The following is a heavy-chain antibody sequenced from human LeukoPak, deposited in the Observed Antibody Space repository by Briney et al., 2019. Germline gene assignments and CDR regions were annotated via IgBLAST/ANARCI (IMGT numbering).Heavy chain of an antibody. V-gene: IGHV3-13*01. CDR1: GFTFSIYD. Sequence: GGSLRLSCAASGFTFSIYDMHWVRQVTGKGLEWVSGIDTAGGAYYPDSVKGRFTMSRENAKNSLHLQMNSLTAGDTAVYYCTRDLMDYDVPTGLHHYYMDVWGQGTTVTVSS. J-gene: IGHJ6*02. D-gene: IGHD3-9*01. CDR3: TRDLMDYDVPTGLHHYYMDV. CDR2: IDTAGGA.